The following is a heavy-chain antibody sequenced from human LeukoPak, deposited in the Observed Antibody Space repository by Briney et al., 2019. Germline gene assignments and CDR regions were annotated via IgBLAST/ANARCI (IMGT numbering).Heavy chain of an antibody. V-gene: IGHV4-61*05. CDR2: IYYSGST. CDR1: GGSISSSSYY. J-gene: IGHJ2*01. D-gene: IGHD4-17*01. CDR3: ARPAAAVTTRYWYFDL. Sequence: PSETLSLTCTVSGGSISSSSYYWGWIRQPPGKGLEWIGYIYYSGSTNYNPSLKSRVTISVDTSKNQFSLKLSSVTAADTAVYYCARPAAAVTTRYWYFDLWGRGTLVTVSS.